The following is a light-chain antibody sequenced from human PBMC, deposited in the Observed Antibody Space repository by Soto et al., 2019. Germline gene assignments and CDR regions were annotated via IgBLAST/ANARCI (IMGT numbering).Light chain of an antibody. V-gene: IGLV2-14*03. CDR1: SSEVGGYNY. Sequence: QSALTQPASVSGSPGQSITISCTGTSSEVGGYNYVSWYQHHPGKAPKLIIYDVSNRPSVVSNPFSGSKSGNTASLTISGLQPEDEADYYCSSYTTSNTRQIVFGTGTKVTVL. CDR2: DVS. J-gene: IGLJ1*01. CDR3: SSYTTSNTRQIV.